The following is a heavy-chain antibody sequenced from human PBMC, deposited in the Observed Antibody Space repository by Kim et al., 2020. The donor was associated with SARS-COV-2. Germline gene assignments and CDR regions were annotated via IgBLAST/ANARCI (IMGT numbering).Heavy chain of an antibody. V-gene: IGHV4-39*07. D-gene: IGHD2-15*01. Sequence: SETLSLTCTVSGGSISSSSYYWGWIRQPPGKGLEWIGSIYYSGSTYYNPSLKSRVTISVATSKNQFSLKLSSVTAADTAVYYCARDGYCSGGSCYSSYFDYWGQGTLVTVSS. J-gene: IGHJ4*02. CDR3: ARDGYCSGGSCYSSYFDY. CDR2: IYYSGST. CDR1: GGSISSSSYY.